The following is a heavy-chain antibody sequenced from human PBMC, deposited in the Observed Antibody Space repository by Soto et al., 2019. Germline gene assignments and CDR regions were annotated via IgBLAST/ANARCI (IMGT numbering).Heavy chain of an antibody. Sequence: HPGGSMRLSCAASGFPFSSYCMHWVRQAPGKGLEWVAVIWYDGSNKYYADSVKGRFTISRDNSKNTLYLQMNSLRAEDTAVYYCARDGRDDIVVVVAATNYYMDVWGKGTTVTVSS. CDR1: GFPFSSYC. CDR2: IWYDGSNK. CDR3: ARDGRDDIVVVVAATNYYMDV. D-gene: IGHD2-15*01. V-gene: IGHV3-33*01. J-gene: IGHJ6*03.